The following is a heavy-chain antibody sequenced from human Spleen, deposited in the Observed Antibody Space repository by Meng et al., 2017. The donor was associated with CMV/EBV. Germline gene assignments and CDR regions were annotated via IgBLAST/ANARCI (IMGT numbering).Heavy chain of an antibody. CDR3: AGQISVGYFDY. V-gene: IGHV4-4*07. Sequence: VQLRARGPSRVKPSDTMSLACTVAGGSISSYHWSWIRQPAGKGLEWIGRIYTSGSTNYNPSLKSRVTMSVDTSKNQFSLKLSSVTAADTAVYYCAGQISVGYFDYWGQGTLVTVSS. J-gene: IGHJ4*02. CDR1: GGSISSYH. D-gene: IGHD1-26*01. CDR2: IYTSGST.